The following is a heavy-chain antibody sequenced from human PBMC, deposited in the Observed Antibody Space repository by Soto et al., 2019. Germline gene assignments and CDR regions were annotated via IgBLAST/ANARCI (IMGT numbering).Heavy chain of an antibody. Sequence: SETLSLTCTVSGGSISSYYWSWIRQPPGKGLEWIGYIYYSGSTNYNPSLKSRVTISVDTSKNQFSLKLSSVTAADTAVYYCARDPGLIAAAGRPNYYYYYYGMDVWGHGTTVTVSS. D-gene: IGHD6-13*01. CDR3: ARDPGLIAAAGRPNYYYYYYGMDV. V-gene: IGHV4-59*01. J-gene: IGHJ6*02. CDR1: GGSISSYY. CDR2: IYYSGST.